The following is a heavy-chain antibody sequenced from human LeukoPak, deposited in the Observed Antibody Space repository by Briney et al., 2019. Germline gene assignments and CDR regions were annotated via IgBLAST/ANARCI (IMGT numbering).Heavy chain of an antibody. V-gene: IGHV4-38-2*02. D-gene: IGHD1-26*01. CDR3: ARDPKWGDAFDI. Sequence: SETLSLTCGVSGYSISSVYYWGWIRQPPGKGLEWIGSIYHSGSTYYNPSLKSRVTISVDTSKNQFSLKLSSVTAADTAVYYCARDPKWGDAFDIWGQGTMVTVSS. J-gene: IGHJ3*02. CDR2: IYHSGST. CDR1: GYSISSVYY.